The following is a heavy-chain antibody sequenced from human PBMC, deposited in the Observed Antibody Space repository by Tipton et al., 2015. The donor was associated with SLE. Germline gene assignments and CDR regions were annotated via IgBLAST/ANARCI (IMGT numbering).Heavy chain of an antibody. J-gene: IGHJ5*02. Sequence: LRLSCAVYGGSFSAYYWSWIRQAPGKGLEWIGEINHRGYTKSNPSLKSRVTISVDTSKKQFSLKLISVTAADTAIYFCARETRVDATFSKYNRFDPWGQGSLVTVSP. V-gene: IGHV4-34*01. CDR2: INHRGYT. CDR1: GGSFSAYY. CDR3: ARETRVDATFSKYNRFDP. D-gene: IGHD3-3*01.